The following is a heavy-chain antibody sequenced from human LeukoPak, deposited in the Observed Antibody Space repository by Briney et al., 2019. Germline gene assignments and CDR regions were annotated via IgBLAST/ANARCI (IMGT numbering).Heavy chain of an antibody. V-gene: IGHV4-39*01. J-gene: IGHJ4*02. CDR2: IYYVGST. Sequence: SETLSLTCTVSGGPISSSSYYWDWIRQSPGKGLEWLGSIYYVGSTYYNPSLESRVTISVDTSKNQFSLKLSSVTAADTAVHFCARRVADGGWRLDYWGQGTLVTVSS. CDR3: ARRVADGGWRLDY. CDR1: GGPISSSSYY. D-gene: IGHD6-19*01.